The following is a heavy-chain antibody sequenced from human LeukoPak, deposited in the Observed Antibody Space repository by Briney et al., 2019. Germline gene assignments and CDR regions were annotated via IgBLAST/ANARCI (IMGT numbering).Heavy chain of an antibody. Sequence: ASVKVSCKASGYTFTGYYMHWVRQAPGQGLEWMGWINPKNGGTNYAQKFQGRVTMTRDTSISTAYMEMRRLRSDDTAVYFCARTTCGGGSCFLPSYWFFDLWGRGTLVTVSS. J-gene: IGHJ2*01. V-gene: IGHV1-2*02. CDR1: GYTFTGYY. CDR3: ARTTCGGGSCFLPSYWFFDL. D-gene: IGHD2-15*01. CDR2: INPKNGGT.